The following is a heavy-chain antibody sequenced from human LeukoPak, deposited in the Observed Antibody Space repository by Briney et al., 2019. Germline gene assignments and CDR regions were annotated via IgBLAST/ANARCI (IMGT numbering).Heavy chain of an antibody. J-gene: IGHJ6*02. CDR3: AFRGYPQDYYYGMDV. CDR2: IIPIFGTA. D-gene: IGHD5-18*01. CDR1: GGTFSSYA. V-gene: IGHV1-69*13. Sequence: SVKVSCKASGGTFSSYAINWVRQAPGQGLEWMGGIIPIFGTANYAQKFQGRVTITADESTSTAYMELSSLRSEDTAVYYCAFRGYPQDYYYGMDVWGQGTTVTVSS.